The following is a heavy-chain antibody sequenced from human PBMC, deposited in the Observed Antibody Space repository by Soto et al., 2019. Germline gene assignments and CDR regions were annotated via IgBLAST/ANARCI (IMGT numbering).Heavy chain of an antibody. Sequence: GGSLRLSCAASGLTFSDAWMSWVRQAPGKGLEWVGRIKTKTEGGTTDFVAPVKGRFTISRDDSKNTLYLQMNSLKTEDTAVYYCTTASGSYYGEDYWGQGTLVTV. CDR2: IKTKTEGGTT. J-gene: IGHJ4*02. D-gene: IGHD1-26*01. CDR3: TTASGSYYGEDY. CDR1: GLTFSDAW. V-gene: IGHV3-15*01.